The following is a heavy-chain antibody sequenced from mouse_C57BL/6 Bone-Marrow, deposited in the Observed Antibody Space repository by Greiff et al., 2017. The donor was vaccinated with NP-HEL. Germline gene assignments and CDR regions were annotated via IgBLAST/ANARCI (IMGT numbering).Heavy chain of an antibody. J-gene: IGHJ3*01. CDR3: ASQLRLLAWFAY. Sequence: VQLKQSVAELVRPGASVKLSCTASGFNIKNTYMPWVKQRPEQGLEWIGRIDPANGNPKYAPKFQGKATITADTSSNTAYLQLSSLTSEDTAIYYCASQLRLLAWFAYWGQGTLVTVSA. CDR2: IDPANGNP. V-gene: IGHV14-3*01. CDR1: GFNIKNTY. D-gene: IGHD3-2*02.